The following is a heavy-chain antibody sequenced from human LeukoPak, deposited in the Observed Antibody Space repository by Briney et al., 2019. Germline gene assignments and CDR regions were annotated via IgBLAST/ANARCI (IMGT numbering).Heavy chain of an antibody. CDR2: IYPGDSGP. J-gene: IGHJ3*01. CDR1: GYSFTSYC. Sequence: GESLKISCKVSGYSFTSYCIGWVRQMPGKGLEWMGSIYPGDSGPTYTPSFQGHVTISVDKSINTAYLQWSSLPASDTAMYYCGMSGDRVPLQDDVFDVCGQGTMVTVST. CDR3: GMSGDRVPLQDDVFDV. V-gene: IGHV5-51*01. D-gene: IGHD1-26*01.